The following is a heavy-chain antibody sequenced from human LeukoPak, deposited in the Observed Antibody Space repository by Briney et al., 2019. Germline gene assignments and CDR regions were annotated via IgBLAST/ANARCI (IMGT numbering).Heavy chain of an antibody. V-gene: IGHV4-39*07. Sequence: SETLSLTCTVSGGSIGSSNYYRGWIRQPPGKGLEWIGSMYYRGSTYHNPSLKSRVTISVDTSKNQFSLKLSSVTAADTAVYYCATTTIRLGYWGQGTLVTVSS. CDR1: GGSIGSSNYY. D-gene: IGHD1-26*01. J-gene: IGHJ4*02. CDR2: MYYRGST. CDR3: ATTTIRLGY.